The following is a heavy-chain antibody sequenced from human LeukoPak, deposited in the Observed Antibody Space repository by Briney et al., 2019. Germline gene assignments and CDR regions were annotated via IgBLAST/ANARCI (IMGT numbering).Heavy chain of an antibody. CDR2: IHSSGGS. Sequence: SETLSLTCTVSGASICNYYWSWIRQTPEKGLEWMGHIHSSGGSSYYPSLKSRLTLSIDTSRNQLSLKLPSVTAADTAVYFCARLGSYHDFWGQGALVTVSS. CDR3: ARLGSYHDF. J-gene: IGHJ4*02. V-gene: IGHV4-4*09. D-gene: IGHD1-26*01. CDR1: GASICNYY.